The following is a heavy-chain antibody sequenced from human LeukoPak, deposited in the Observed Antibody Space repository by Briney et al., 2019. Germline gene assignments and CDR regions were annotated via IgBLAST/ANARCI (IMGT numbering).Heavy chain of an antibody. V-gene: IGHV4-59*08. J-gene: IGHJ4*02. CDR1: GGFISRYY. Sequence: SETLSLTCTVSGGFISRYYWSWIRQPPGKGLEWIGYLYHSGTPRYNPPLKSRVTISADTSKNQFFLTLNSTTAADTAVYYCARRRGWKQQLVYFDYWGQGTLATVSS. D-gene: IGHD6-13*01. CDR2: LYHSGTP. CDR3: ARRRGWKQQLVYFDY.